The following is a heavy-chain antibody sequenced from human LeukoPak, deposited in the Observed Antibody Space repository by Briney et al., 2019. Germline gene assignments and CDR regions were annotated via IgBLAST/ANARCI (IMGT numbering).Heavy chain of an antibody. J-gene: IGHJ4*02. CDR1: GFTFSSYR. Sequence: GGSLRLSCAASGFTFSSYRMNWVRQAPGKGLEWVSSISSSSSYIYYADSVKGRFTISRDNAKNSLYLQMNSLRAEDTAVYYCARDPITMVRGSFDYWGQGTLVTVSS. CDR3: ARDPITMVRGSFDY. CDR2: ISSSSSYI. V-gene: IGHV3-21*01. D-gene: IGHD3-10*01.